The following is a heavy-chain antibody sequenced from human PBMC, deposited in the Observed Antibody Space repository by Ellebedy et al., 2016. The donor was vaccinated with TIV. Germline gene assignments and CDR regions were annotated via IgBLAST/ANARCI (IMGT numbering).Heavy chain of an antibody. CDR2: IKQDGSEK. Sequence: GESLKISCAASRFAFSSYWMSWVRQAPGKGLDWVANIKQDGSEKYYADSVTGRFTISRDNAKNSPYLQMNNLRAKDTAVYYCATDGSYGDYLSPTHAFVIWGQGTMVTVSS. D-gene: IGHD4-17*01. V-gene: IGHV3-7*01. CDR3: ATDGSYGDYLSPTHAFVI. CDR1: RFAFSSYW. J-gene: IGHJ3*02.